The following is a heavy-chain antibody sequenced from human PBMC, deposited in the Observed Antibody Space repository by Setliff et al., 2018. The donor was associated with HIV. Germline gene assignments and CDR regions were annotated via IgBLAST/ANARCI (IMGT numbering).Heavy chain of an antibody. Sequence: GGSLRLSCATSGFIFKTYDIHWVRQAPGKGLEWVTFIRFNGNDKYYADSVKGRFTISRDNSKNTLDLQINSLRPEDTAVYYCVTRYCGESICPEFDYWGQGTTVTVSS. CDR3: VTRYCGESICPEFDY. D-gene: IGHD2-21*01. J-gene: IGHJ4*03. CDR1: GFIFKTYD. CDR2: IRFNGNDK. V-gene: IGHV3-30*02.